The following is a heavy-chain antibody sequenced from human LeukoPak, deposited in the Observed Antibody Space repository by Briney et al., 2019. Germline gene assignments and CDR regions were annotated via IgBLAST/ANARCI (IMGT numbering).Heavy chain of an antibody. CDR1: GFTFSSYW. Sequence: GGSLRLSCAASGFTFSSYWMHWVRQAPGKGLVWVSRINSDGSSTSYADSVKGRFTISRDNAKNTLYLQMNSLRADDTAVYYCGKSRGNTVITDWGQGILVTVSS. V-gene: IGHV3-74*01. D-gene: IGHD3-10*01. J-gene: IGHJ4*02. CDR2: INSDGSST. CDR3: GKSRGNTVITD.